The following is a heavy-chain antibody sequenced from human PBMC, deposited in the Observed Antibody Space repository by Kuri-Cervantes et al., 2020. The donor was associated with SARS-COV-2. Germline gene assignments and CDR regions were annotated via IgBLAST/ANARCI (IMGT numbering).Heavy chain of an antibody. D-gene: IGHD2-21*01. J-gene: IGHJ3*02. CDR3: ARHGALLVIAPARVGPHTRAFDI. V-gene: IGHV4-39*01. CDR2: IYYSGST. Sequence: EPLKISCTVSGASISNSTKYWGWIRQPPGKGLEWIGSIYYSGSTYYNPSLKGRVTISVDTSKNQFSLKLSSVTAADTAVYYCARHGALLVIAPARVGPHTRAFDIWGQGTMVTVSS. CDR1: GASISNSTKY.